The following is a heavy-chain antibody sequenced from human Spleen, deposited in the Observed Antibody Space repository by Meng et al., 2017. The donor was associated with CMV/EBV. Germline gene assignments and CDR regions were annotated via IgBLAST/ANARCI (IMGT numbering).Heavy chain of an antibody. J-gene: IGHJ6*02. CDR3: ARNRQDWTTENYHYGMDV. D-gene: IGHD3/OR15-3a*01. CDR2: ISYDSNKT. Sequence: GESLKISCVASAFTFNSYSMHWVRQAPGKGLEWVAFISYDSNKTDYTDSVKGRLTISRDNTRDALYLQMNSLRPEDTAVYYCARNRQDWTTENYHYGMDVWGQGTTVTVSS. CDR1: AFTFNSYS. V-gene: IGHV3-30*04.